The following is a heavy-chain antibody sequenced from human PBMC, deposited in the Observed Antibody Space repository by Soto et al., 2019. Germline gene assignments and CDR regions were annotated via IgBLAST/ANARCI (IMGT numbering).Heavy chain of an antibody. D-gene: IGHD3-16*01. CDR1: GGSISSYY. CDR3: ARSTSRFTRFDP. CDR2: IYYSGST. J-gene: IGHJ5*02. V-gene: IGHV4-59*01. Sequence: SETLSLTCTVSGGSISSYYWSWIRQPPGKGLEWIGYIYYSGSTNYNPSLKSRVTISVDTSKNQFSLKLSSVTAADTAVYYCARSTSRFTRFDPWGQGTLVTVSS.